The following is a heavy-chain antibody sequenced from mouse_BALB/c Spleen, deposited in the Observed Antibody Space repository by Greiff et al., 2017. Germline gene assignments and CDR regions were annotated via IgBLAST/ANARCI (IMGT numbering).Heavy chain of an antibody. Sequence: EVHLVESGGDLVKPGGSLKLSCAASGFTFSSYGMSWVRQTPDKRLEWVATISSGGSYTYYPDSVKGRFTISRDNSKNTLYLQMSSLKSEDTAMYYCARRYYGNPYYFDYWGQGTTLTVSS. CDR3: ARRYYGNPYYFDY. CDR1: GFTFSSYG. V-gene: IGHV5-6*01. J-gene: IGHJ2*01. D-gene: IGHD2-1*01. CDR2: ISSGGSYT.